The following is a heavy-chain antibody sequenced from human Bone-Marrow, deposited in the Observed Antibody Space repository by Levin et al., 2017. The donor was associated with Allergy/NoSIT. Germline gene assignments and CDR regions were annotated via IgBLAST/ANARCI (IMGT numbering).Heavy chain of an antibody. CDR3: ARDNGAQWLVQYYYYGMDV. CDR1: GFTFSSYS. Sequence: SCAASGFTFSSYSMNWVRQAPGKGLEWVSSISSSSSYIYYADSVKGRFTISRDNAKNSLYLQMNSLRAEDTAVYYCARDNGAQWLVQYYYYGMDVWGQGTTVTVSS. V-gene: IGHV3-21*01. J-gene: IGHJ6*02. D-gene: IGHD6-19*01. CDR2: ISSSSSYI.